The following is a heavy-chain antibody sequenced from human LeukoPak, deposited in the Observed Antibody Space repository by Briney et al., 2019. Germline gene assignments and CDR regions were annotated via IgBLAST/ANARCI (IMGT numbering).Heavy chain of an antibody. V-gene: IGHV3-30*18. CDR3: AKQYDSSGYYIY. CDR1: GFTFNTYA. Sequence: GGSLRLSCAASGFTFNTYAMHWVRQAPGKGLEWVAVISYDGGNKYYADSVKGRFTISRDNSKNTLYLQMNSLRAEDTAVYYCAKQYDSSGYYIYWGQGTLVTVSS. D-gene: IGHD3-22*01. J-gene: IGHJ4*02. CDR2: ISYDGGNK.